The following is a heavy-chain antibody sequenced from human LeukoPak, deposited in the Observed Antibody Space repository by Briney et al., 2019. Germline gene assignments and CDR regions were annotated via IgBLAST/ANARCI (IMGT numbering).Heavy chain of an antibody. V-gene: IGHV4-39*01. CDR1: GGSISNSSYY. CDR2: IFYSGST. D-gene: IGHD1-26*01. J-gene: IGHJ4*02. CDR3: LTYSGTYYVDY. Sequence: PSETLSLTCTVSGGSISNSSYYWGWIRQPPGKGLEWIGNIFYSGSTYYDPSLKSRLTIPVDTSKNQFSLKLSSVTAADTAVYFCLTYSGTYYVDYWGQGTLVTVSS.